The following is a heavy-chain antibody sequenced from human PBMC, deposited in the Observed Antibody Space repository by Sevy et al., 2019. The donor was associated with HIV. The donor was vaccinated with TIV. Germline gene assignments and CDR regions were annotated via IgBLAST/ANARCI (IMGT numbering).Heavy chain of an antibody. J-gene: IGHJ4*02. Sequence: GESLKISCAASGFSFSKYGMHWVRQAPGKGLECVALIWYDGSSEYYADSVKGRFTISRDNSNNTLYLQVNSLRAEDTAVYYCVRGADYYDRGGANCDSWGQGTLVTVSS. CDR1: GFSFSKYG. D-gene: IGHD3-22*01. CDR2: IWYDGSSE. V-gene: IGHV3-33*01. CDR3: VRGADYYDRGGANCDS.